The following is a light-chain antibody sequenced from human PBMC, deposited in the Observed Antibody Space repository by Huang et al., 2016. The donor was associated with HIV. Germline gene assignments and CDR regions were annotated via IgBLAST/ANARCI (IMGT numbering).Light chain of an antibody. CDR3: QQRNNWPRT. Sequence: EIVLTQSPATLSLSPGERATLSCRASQSVSSYLAWYQQKPGQAPRLLIYDASNRATGIPARFSGSGSGTDFTLTISSLEPEDFAVYHCQQRNNWPRTFGQGTNVEIK. CDR2: DAS. J-gene: IGKJ1*01. V-gene: IGKV3-11*01. CDR1: QSVSSY.